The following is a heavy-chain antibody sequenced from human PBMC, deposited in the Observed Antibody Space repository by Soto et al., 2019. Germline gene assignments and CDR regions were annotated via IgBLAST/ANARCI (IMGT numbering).Heavy chain of an antibody. J-gene: IGHJ6*02. Sequence: QVKLVESGGGVVQPGRSLRLSCAASGLTFSSYAMHWVRQAPGKGLEWVAVISYDGSNKYYADSVKGRFTISRDNSKNTLYLQMNSLRAEDTAVYYCAREWFGEYSLPLYGMDVWGQGTTVTVSS. CDR1: GLTFSSYA. D-gene: IGHD3-10*01. CDR2: ISYDGSNK. V-gene: IGHV3-30-3*01. CDR3: AREWFGEYSLPLYGMDV.